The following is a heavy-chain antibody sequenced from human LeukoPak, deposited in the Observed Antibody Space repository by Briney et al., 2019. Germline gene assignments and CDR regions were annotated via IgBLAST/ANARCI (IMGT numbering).Heavy chain of an antibody. Sequence: GGSLRLSCAPSGSTFSSYSMNWVRQAPGKGLEWVSYISSSSSTVSSADSVKGRFTISSDNAEYSLYLQLNSLREENTAVYYCSRAATYYYDSSGYYPYAFVIWGQGTMVTVSS. CDR2: ISSSSSTV. CDR3: SRAATYYYDSSGYYPYAFVI. CDR1: GSTFSSYS. J-gene: IGHJ3*02. V-gene: IGHV3-48*02. D-gene: IGHD3-22*01.